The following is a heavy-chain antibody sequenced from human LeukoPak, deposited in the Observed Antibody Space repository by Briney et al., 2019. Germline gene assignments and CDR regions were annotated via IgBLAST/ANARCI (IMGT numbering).Heavy chain of an antibody. CDR1: GFTFDDYG. Sequence: GGSLRLSCVISGFTFDDYGMSWVRQAPGKGLEWVSYISSSSTTIYYADSVKGRFTISRDNAKNTLYLQMNSLRGEDTAVYYCARDQAGSGHYADYWGQGTLVTVSS. CDR2: ISSSSTTI. D-gene: IGHD3-10*01. CDR3: ARDQAGSGHYADY. V-gene: IGHV3-48*01. J-gene: IGHJ4*02.